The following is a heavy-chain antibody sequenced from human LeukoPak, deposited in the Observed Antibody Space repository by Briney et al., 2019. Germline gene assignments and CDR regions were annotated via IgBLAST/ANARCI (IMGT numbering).Heavy chain of an antibody. CDR1: GGSISSYY. CDR2: IYTSGST. CDR3: ASLRLDTIGYCSGGSDCRTDY. V-gene: IGHV4-4*07. Sequence: PSETLSLTCTVSGGSISSYYWSWIRQPAGKGLEWIGRIYTSGSTNYNPSLKSRVTMSVDTSKNQFSLKLSSVTAADTAVYYCASLRLDTIGYCSGGSDCRTDYWGRGTLVTVSS. J-gene: IGHJ4*02. D-gene: IGHD2-15*01.